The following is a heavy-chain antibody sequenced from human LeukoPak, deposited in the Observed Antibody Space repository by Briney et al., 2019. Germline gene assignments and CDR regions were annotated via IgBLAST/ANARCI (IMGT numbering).Heavy chain of an antibody. J-gene: IGHJ4*02. CDR3: ARCPSYYDILTGYFRSRDYFDY. Sequence: GGSLRLSCAASGFTFSSYSMNWVRQAPGKGLEWVSSISSSSSYIYYADSVKGRFTITRDNAKNSLYLQMNSLRAEDTAVYYCARCPSYYDILTGYFRSRDYFDYWGQGTLVTVSS. CDR2: ISSSSSYI. CDR1: GFTFSSYS. D-gene: IGHD3-9*01. V-gene: IGHV3-21*01.